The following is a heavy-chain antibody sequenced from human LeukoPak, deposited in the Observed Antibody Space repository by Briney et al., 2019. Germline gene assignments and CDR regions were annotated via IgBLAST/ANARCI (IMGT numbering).Heavy chain of an antibody. CDR1: GFTFSSYS. CDR3: ARAPRSMTTVTSYFDY. CDR2: ISSSSSYI. V-gene: IGHV3-21*01. Sequence: GGSLRLSCAASGFTFSSYSMNWVRQAPGKGLEWVSSISSSSSYIYYADSVKGRFTISRDNAKNSLYLQMNSLRAEDTAVYYCARAPRSMTTVTSYFDYWGQGTLVTVSS. J-gene: IGHJ4*02. D-gene: IGHD4-17*01.